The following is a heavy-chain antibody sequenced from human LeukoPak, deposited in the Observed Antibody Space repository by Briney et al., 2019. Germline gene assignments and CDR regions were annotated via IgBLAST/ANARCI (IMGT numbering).Heavy chain of an antibody. D-gene: IGHD2-21*02. V-gene: IGHV1-2*02. CDR3: ARPTYCGSDCYFNFDY. J-gene: IGHJ4*02. Sequence: ASVKVSCKTSGYTFATYFMHWVRQAPGQGLEWMGYIKPNSGVTNYAQKFRGRVTMTWDTSISTAYIELSGLTSDDTAIHYCARPTYCGSDCYFNFDYWGQGTLVTVSS. CDR1: GYTFATYF. CDR2: IKPNSGVT.